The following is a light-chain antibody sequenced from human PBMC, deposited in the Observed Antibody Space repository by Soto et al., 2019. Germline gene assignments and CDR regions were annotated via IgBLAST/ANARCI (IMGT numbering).Light chain of an antibody. CDR2: GAS. V-gene: IGKV3-20*01. Sequence: EIVLTQSPDTLSLSPRERATLSCRASQSITRSYLAWYQQKPGQAPRLLIYGASSMTTGIPDRISASWSRIDFTITVSRLEPYDVAVYYCQQYGCSSHSSFGQGIKFDIK. CDR1: QSITRSY. J-gene: IGKJ2*01. CDR3: QQYGCSSHSS.